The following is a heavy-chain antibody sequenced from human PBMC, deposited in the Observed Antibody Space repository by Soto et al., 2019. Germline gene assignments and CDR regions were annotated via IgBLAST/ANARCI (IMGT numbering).Heavy chain of an antibody. CDR1: GFTFSSYG. D-gene: IGHD4-4*01. V-gene: IGHV3-30*03. CDR3: ARDSNPLYTSESNYDAFDI. CDR2: ISWDGSDK. J-gene: IGHJ3*02. Sequence: PGGSLRLSCAGSGFTFSSYGMHWVRQAPGKGLEWVAVISWDGSDKYYVDSVMGRFTISRDNAKNSLFLQMSSLRVEDTAVYYCARDSNPLYTSESNYDAFDIWGLGTMVTVSS.